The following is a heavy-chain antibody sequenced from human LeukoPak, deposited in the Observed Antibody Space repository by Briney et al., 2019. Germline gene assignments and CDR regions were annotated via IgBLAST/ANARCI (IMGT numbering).Heavy chain of an antibody. CDR2: IYYSGST. V-gene: IGHV4-31*03. CDR3: ARDHGDDAFDI. J-gene: IGHJ3*02. D-gene: IGHD3-3*01. CDR1: GGSISSGDYY. Sequence: SETLSLTCTVSGGSISSGDYYWSWIRQHPGKGLEWIGYIYYSGSTYYTPSLKSRVTISVDTSKNQFSLKLSSVTAADTAVYYCARDHGDDAFDIWGPGTMVTVSS.